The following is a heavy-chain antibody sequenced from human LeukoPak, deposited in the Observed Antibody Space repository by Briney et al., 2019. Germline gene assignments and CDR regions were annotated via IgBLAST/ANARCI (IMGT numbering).Heavy chain of an antibody. D-gene: IGHD2-21*02. CDR2: INTSGGST. J-gene: IGHJ4*02. V-gene: IGHV1-46*01. CDR3: ARDDCGGDCSIFDY. CDR1: AYTFTIYN. Sequence: ASVKVSFNASAYTFTIYNIHLVRHAPAQGQELMGIINTSGGSTSYAQKFQGKVTMTRDTSTSTVYIELSSLRSEDTAVYYCARDDCGGDCSIFDYWGQGTLVTVSS.